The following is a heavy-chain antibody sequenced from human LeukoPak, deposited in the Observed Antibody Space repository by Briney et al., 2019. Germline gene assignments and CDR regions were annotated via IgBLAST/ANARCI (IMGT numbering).Heavy chain of an antibody. D-gene: IGHD6-6*01. J-gene: IGHJ4*02. V-gene: IGHV3-23*01. CDR3: AKAAKYSSSPHGYYFDY. CDR2: ISGSGGST. Sequence: PGGSLRLSCAASGFTFSGYAMSWVRQAPGKGLEWVSAISGSGGSTYYADSVKGRFTISRDNSKNTLYLQMNSLRAEDTAVYYCAKAAKYSSSPHGYYFDYWGQGTLVTVSS. CDR1: GFTFSGYA.